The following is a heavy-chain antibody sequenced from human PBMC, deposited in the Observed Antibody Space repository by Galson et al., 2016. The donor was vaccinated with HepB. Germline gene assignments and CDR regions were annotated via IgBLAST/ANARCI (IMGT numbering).Heavy chain of an antibody. CDR1: DGFISSGGHY. CDR2: SYYSRGT. J-gene: IGHJ4*02. CDR3: ASVERYSYVYIDY. D-gene: IGHD5-18*01. V-gene: IGHV4-31*03. Sequence: ILSPTCIVSDGFISSGGHYWSRIRQHPGKGLAWIGYSYYSRGTHYTPSLQSRVTISKDTSKNQFSLKLSLGIAADTAVYYCASVERYSYVYIDYWGQGTLVTVSA.